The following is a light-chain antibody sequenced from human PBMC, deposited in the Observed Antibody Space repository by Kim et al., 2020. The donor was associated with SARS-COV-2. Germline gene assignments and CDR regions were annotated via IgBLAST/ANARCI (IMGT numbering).Light chain of an antibody. V-gene: IGKV3-15*01. J-gene: IGKJ1*01. CDR1: QTVSTY. CDR3: QQYMDWRVT. Sequence: EVVLTQSPATLSVSPGERATLSCRASQTVSTYLAWYQQKPGQAPRLLIYDASSRATGIPDRFSGSGSGTEFTLTISSLQSEDLALFYCQQYMDWRVTFGQGTKVDI. CDR2: DAS.